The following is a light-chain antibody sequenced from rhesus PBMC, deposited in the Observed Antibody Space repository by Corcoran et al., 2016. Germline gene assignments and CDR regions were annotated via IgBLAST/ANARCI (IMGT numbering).Light chain of an antibody. CDR2: AAS. Sequence: DIQMTQSPSSLSASVGDKVTITCRASQGISSWLAWYQQNPGKAPKLLNYAASSLQSGVPSRFSGSGSGKDYTLNISSLQPEDFATYYCQQGYNTPWTFGQGTKVEIK. V-gene: IGKV1-18*01. CDR1: QGISSW. CDR3: QQGYNTPWT. J-gene: IGKJ1*01.